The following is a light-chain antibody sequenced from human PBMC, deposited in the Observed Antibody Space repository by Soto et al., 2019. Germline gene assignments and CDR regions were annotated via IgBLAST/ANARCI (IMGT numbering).Light chain of an antibody. V-gene: IGKV3-11*01. CDR1: QSVRSF. CDR2: DAS. J-gene: IGKJ3*01. CDR3: QQRSNWPPIT. Sequence: IVLTHSPSTLSLSPWDRATLACMSSQSVRSFLAWYQQKPGQAPRLLIYDASNRATGVPARFSGSGSGTDFTLTISSLEPEDFAVYYCQQRSNWPPITFGPGTKVDIK.